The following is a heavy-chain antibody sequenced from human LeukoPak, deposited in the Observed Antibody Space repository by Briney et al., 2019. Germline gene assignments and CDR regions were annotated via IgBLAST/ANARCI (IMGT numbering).Heavy chain of an antibody. CDR3: AGDRYYGSGSYSNYYYGMDV. V-gene: IGHV3-53*04. J-gene: IGHJ6*02. CDR2: IYSGGST. Sequence: GGSLRLSCAASGFTVSSNYMSWVRQAPGKGLEWVSVIYSGGSTYYADSVKGRFTISRHNSKNTLYLQMNSLRAEDTAVYYCAGDRYYGSGSYSNYYYGMDVWGQGTTVTVSS. CDR1: GFTVSSNY. D-gene: IGHD3-10*01.